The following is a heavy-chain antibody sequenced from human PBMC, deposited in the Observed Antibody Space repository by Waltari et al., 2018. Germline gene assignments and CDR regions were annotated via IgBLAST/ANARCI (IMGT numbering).Heavy chain of an antibody. CDR1: GYSNRRGYY. CDR2: IYHSGST. Sequence: QVQLQESGPGLVKPSETLSLTCAVPGYSNRRGYYWGWIRQPPGKGLEWIGSIYHSGSTYYNPSLKSRVTISVDTSKNQFSLKLSSVTAADTAVYYCARSRHYGDSQPWGQGTLVTVSS. CDR3: ARSRHYGDSQP. J-gene: IGHJ5*02. D-gene: IGHD4-17*01. V-gene: IGHV4-38-2*01.